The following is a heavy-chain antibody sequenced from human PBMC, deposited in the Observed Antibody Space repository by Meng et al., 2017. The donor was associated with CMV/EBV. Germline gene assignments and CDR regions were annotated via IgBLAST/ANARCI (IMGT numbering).Heavy chain of an antibody. D-gene: IGHD6-13*01. CDR1: GFSLSTSGVG. Sequence: QITLKESGPTLVKPTQTLTLTCTFSGFSLSTSGVGVGWIRQPPGKALEWLALIYWDDDKRYSPSLKSRLTITKDTSKNQVVLTMTNMDPVDTATYYCAHRGRIAAAGTDWFDPWGQGTLVTVS. CDR3: AHRGRIAAAGTDWFDP. CDR2: IYWDDDK. J-gene: IGHJ5*02. V-gene: IGHV2-5*02.